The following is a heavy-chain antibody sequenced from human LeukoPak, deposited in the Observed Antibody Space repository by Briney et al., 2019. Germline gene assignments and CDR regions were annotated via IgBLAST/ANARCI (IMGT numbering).Heavy chain of an antibody. CDR1: GFPFSSYA. D-gene: IGHD2-15*01. Sequence: GGSLRLSCSASGFPFSSYAMHWVRQAPGKGLEYVSAISGSGGSTYYADSVKGRFTISRDNSKNTVYLQMSSLRAEDTAVYYCVKEDNYSPGGDYWGQGTLVTVSS. CDR2: ISGSGGST. J-gene: IGHJ4*02. V-gene: IGHV3-64D*09. CDR3: VKEDNYSPGGDY.